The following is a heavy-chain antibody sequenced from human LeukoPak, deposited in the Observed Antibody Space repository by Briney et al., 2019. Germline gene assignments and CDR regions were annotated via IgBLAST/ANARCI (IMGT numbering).Heavy chain of an antibody. CDR3: ARLQYCSGGSCYYYGMDV. D-gene: IGHD2-15*01. CDR1: GFTFSSYW. CDR2: IKQDGSEK. J-gene: IGHJ6*02. V-gene: IGHV3-7*01. Sequence: PGGSLRLSCAASGFTFSSYWMSWVRQAPGKGLEWVANIKQDGSEKYYVDSVKGRFTISRDNSKNTLYLQMNSLRAEDTAVYYCARLQYCSGGSCYYYGMDVWGQGTTVTVSS.